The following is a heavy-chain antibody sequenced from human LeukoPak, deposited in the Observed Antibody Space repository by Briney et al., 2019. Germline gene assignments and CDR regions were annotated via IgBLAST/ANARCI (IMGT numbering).Heavy chain of an antibody. CDR2: IKQDGSEK. Sequence: GGSLRLSCAASGFTFSSYWMSWVRQAPGEGLEWVANIKQDGSEKYYVDSVKGRFTISRDNAKNSLYLQMNSLRAEDTAVYYCARVRDYLWGSYRYIDYWGQGTLVTVSS. J-gene: IGHJ4*02. V-gene: IGHV3-7*04. CDR1: GFTFSSYW. CDR3: ARVRDYLWGSYRYIDY. D-gene: IGHD3-16*02.